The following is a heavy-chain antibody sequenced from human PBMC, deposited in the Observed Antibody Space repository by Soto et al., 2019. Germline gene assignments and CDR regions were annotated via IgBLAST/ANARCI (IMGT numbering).Heavy chain of an antibody. CDR3: AKHSYYDFWPGHYYYLDF. CDR1: RFSFNTFA. Sequence: VQLLESGGGLVQPGGSLRLSCVTSRFSFNTFAMSWVRQAPGKGLAWVSAINGGGENTYYADSVKGRFTISRDNSKNTLYLQMDSLRAEDTAVYYCAKHSYYDFWPGHYYYLDFWGQGTLVTVSS. D-gene: IGHD3-3*01. V-gene: IGHV3-23*01. J-gene: IGHJ4*02. CDR2: INGGGENT.